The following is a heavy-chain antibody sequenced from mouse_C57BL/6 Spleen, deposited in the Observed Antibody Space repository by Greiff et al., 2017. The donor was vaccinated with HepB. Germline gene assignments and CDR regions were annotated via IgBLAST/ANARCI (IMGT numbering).Heavy chain of an antibody. Sequence: VQLQQSGPELVKPGASVKISCKASGYAFSSSWMNWVKQRPGKGLEWIGRLYPGDGDTNYNGKFKGKATLTADKSSSTAYMQLSSLTSEDSAVYFCARGSNYDDDWGQGTTLTVSS. CDR2: LYPGDGDT. CDR3: ARGSNYDDD. V-gene: IGHV1-82*01. CDR1: GYAFSSSW. J-gene: IGHJ2*01.